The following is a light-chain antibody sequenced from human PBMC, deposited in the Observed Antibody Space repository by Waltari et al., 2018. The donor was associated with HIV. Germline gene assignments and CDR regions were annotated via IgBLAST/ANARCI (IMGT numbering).Light chain of an antibody. Sequence: QSALTQPPSVSGSPGQSVSIPCTGSSSAVGSYNRFPWYQQPPGTAPKLIIYEVNNRPSGVPDRFSVSQSGNTASLTISGLQAEDEADYYCSLYTGTTNVLFGGGTKLTVL. CDR3: SLYTGTTNVL. CDR2: EVN. V-gene: IGLV2-18*01. CDR1: SSAVGSYNR. J-gene: IGLJ2*01.